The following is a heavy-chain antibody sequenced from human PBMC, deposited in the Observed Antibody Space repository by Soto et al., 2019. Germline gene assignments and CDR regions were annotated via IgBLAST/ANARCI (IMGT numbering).Heavy chain of an antibody. CDR3: ARSPGGYYID. J-gene: IGHJ3*01. D-gene: IGHD3-10*01. Sequence: GGSLRLSCADSGFSFSSYWMHWVRQGPGKGLVWVSRINTDGSSTNYADSVNGRFTISRDNAKNTLYLQMSSLRAEDTAVYYCARSPGGYYIDWGQGTMVTVSS. CDR2: INTDGSST. CDR1: GFSFSSYW. V-gene: IGHV3-74*01.